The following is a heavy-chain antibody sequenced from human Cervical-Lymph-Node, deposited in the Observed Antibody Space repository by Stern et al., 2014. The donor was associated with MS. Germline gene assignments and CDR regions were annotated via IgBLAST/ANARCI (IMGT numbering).Heavy chain of an antibody. V-gene: IGHV1-3*01. D-gene: IGHD3-16*01. CDR2: IYGGNGNT. CDR1: GYAFTKYA. CDR3: ARATHYDPQPRDFYYGMDV. J-gene: IGHJ6*02. Sequence: QVQLGQSGAEVKKPGASVHVSCKASGYAFTKYAIHWVRQAPGQRLQWMGWIYGGNGNTKYSQTCQGRVTVTQDTSPTTAYMEVRSLRADDTAVYYCARATHYDPQPRDFYYGMDVWGQGTTVIVSS.